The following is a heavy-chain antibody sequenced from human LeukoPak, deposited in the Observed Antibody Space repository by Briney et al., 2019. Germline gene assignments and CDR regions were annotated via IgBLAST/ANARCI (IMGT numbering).Heavy chain of an antibody. J-gene: IGHJ3*02. Sequence: SETLSLTCTVSGGSINSYYWSWIRQPPGKGLEWIGYIYNSETINYNPSLTSRVTISLDTSKNQVSLKLTSVTAADTAVYYCVRVGGASSILSAFDIWGQGTMVTVSS. CDR3: VRVGGASSILSAFDI. D-gene: IGHD6-6*01. V-gene: IGHV4-59*01. CDR2: IYNSETI. CDR1: GGSINSYY.